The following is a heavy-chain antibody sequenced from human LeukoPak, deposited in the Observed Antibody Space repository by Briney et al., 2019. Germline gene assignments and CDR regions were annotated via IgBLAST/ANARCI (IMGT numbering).Heavy chain of an antibody. CDR3: AKFETRGNADFDY. Sequence: GGSLRLSCAASGFSFSSYSMNWVRQAPGKGLEWVSSISGSSTHILYADSVKGRFTISRDDARNSLYLQMNSLRAEDTAVYYCAKFETRGNADFDYWGQGTLVTVSS. D-gene: IGHD2-8*01. CDR2: ISGSSTHI. J-gene: IGHJ4*02. V-gene: IGHV3-21*01. CDR1: GFSFSSYS.